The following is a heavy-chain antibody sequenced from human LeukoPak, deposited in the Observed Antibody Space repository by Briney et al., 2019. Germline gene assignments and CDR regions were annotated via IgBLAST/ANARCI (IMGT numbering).Heavy chain of an antibody. CDR1: GFTFSSYG. CDR3: AKGYESYVDIVPDY. Sequence: PGGSLRLSCAASGFTFSSYGMHWVRQAPGKGLEWVAFIRYDGSNKYYADSVKGRFTISRDNSKNTLYLQMNSLRAEDTAVYYCAKGYESYVDIVPDYWGQGTLVTVSS. J-gene: IGHJ4*02. V-gene: IGHV3-30*02. D-gene: IGHD5-12*01. CDR2: IRYDGSNK.